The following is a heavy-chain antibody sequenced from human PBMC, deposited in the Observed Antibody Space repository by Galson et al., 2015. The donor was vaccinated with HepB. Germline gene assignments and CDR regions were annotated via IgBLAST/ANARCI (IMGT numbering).Heavy chain of an antibody. V-gene: IGHV2-26*01. CDR1: GFSLSNARMG. D-gene: IGHD2-21*02. Sequence: PALVKPTQTLTLTCTVSGFSLSNARMGVSWIRQPPGKALEWLSDIFLNDEKSYSTSLKSRLTISKDTSKSRVVLTMTNMDPVDTATYYCARILGGCGGDCEWFDPWGQGTLVTVSS. J-gene: IGHJ5*02. CDR3: ARILGGCGGDCEWFDP. CDR2: IFLNDEK.